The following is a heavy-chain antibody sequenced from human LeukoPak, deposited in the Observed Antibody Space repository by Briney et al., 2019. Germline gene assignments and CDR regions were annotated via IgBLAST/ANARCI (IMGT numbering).Heavy chain of an antibody. D-gene: IGHD2-2*01. CDR2: ISYDGSNK. J-gene: IGHJ4*02. V-gene: IGHV3-30-3*01. CDR3: ARDWLPAAMLFNY. Sequence: SGGSLRLSCAASGFTFSSYAMHWVRQAPGKGLEWVAVISYDGSNKYYADSVKGRFTISRDNSKNTLYLQMNSLRAEDTAVYYCARDWLPAAMLFNYWGQGTLVTVSS. CDR1: GFTFSSYA.